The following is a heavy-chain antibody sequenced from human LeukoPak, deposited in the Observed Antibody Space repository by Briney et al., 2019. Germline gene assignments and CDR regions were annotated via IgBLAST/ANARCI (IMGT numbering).Heavy chain of an antibody. CDR2: IYYSGST. J-gene: IGHJ6*03. Sequence: SETLSLTCTVSGGSISSGGYYWSWIRQHPGKGLEWIGYIYYSGSTYYNPSLKSRVTISVDTSKNQFSLKLSSVTAADTAVYYCARDRAAAGLSCMDVWGKGTTVTVSS. CDR1: GGSISSGGYY. D-gene: IGHD6-13*01. V-gene: IGHV4-31*03. CDR3: ARDRAAAGLSCMDV.